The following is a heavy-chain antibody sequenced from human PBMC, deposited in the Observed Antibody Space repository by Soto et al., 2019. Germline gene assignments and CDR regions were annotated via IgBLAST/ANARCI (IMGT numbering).Heavy chain of an antibody. Sequence: SVKVSCKASGGTFSNHAISWVRQAPGQGLGWVGGIIPMFPTADYAQRFQGRVTITADDSTTTVYMELSGLRSEDTAMYYCARDDATYCGGDCYRYFYYGMDVWGQGTTVTVSS. CDR3: ARDDATYCGGDCYRYFYYGMDV. V-gene: IGHV1-69*13. CDR1: GGTFSNHA. CDR2: IIPMFPTA. J-gene: IGHJ6*02. D-gene: IGHD2-21*02.